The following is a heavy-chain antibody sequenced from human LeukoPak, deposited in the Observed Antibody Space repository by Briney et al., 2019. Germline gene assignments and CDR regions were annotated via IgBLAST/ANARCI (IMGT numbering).Heavy chain of an antibody. J-gene: IGHJ5*02. D-gene: IGHD3-10*01. CDR1: GYTFTSYA. CDR3: ARTRFGGLLYFDP. CDR2: INAGNGNT. V-gene: IGHV1-3*01. Sequence: ASVKVSSKASGYTFTSYAMHWVRQAPGQKLEWMGWINAGNGNTKYSQKFQGRVTITRDTSASTAYMELSSLRSEDTAVYYCARTRFGGLLYFDPWGQGTLVTVSS.